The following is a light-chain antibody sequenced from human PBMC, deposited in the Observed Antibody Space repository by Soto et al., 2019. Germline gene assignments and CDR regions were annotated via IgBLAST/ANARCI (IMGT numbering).Light chain of an antibody. CDR2: GAS. Sequence: EVVLTHSPSTLSVSPGERATFSCRASQNIATNLAWSQQKPGQAPSLLIYGASNRATGIPARLSAGGSGTEFTLTISSLQSEDFGVYYCQQYNVWPYTVGQGTELEIK. J-gene: IGKJ2*01. CDR3: QQYNVWPYT. CDR1: QNIATN. V-gene: IGKV3-15*01.